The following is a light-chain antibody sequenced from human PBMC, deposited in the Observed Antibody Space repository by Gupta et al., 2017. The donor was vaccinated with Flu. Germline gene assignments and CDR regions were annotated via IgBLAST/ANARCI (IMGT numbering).Light chain of an antibody. CDR1: VSGNSD. J-gene: IGLJ3*02. V-gene: IGLV2-14*01. CDR2: EIS. CDR3: SSYTSSSSRVWV. Sequence: VSGNSDVSWYQQHPGKARKLMIYEISNVTSGVSERFSGSTSSNSGSLTISGLQAEEEADYYCSSYTSSSSRVWVFGGGTKLTVL.